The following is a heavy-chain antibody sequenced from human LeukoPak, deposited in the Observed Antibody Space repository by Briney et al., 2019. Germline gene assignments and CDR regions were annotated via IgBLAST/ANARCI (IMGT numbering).Heavy chain of an antibody. CDR3: ARASYSYGYRDFDY. CDR1: GFTFSSHS. J-gene: IGHJ4*02. D-gene: IGHD5-18*01. CDR2: ISSSSSYI. V-gene: IGHV3-21*01. Sequence: GGSLTLYCPASGFTFSSHSMNWVRQAPGKGLEWVSSISSSSSYIYYADSVKGRFTISRDNAKNSLYLQMNSLRAEDTAVYYCARASYSYGYRDFDYWGQGTLVTVSS.